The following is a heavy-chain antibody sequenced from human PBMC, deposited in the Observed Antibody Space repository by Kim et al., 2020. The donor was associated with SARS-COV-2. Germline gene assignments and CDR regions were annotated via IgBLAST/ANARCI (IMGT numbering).Heavy chain of an antibody. CDR2: ISWNSGSI. J-gene: IGHJ4*02. CDR3: AKDHRYYDILTGDVYFDY. Sequence: GGSLRLSCAASGFTFDDYAMHWVRQAPGKGLEWVSGISWNSGSIGYADSVKGRFTISRDNAKNSLYLQMNSLRAEDTALYYCAKDHRYYDILTGDVYFDYWGQGTLVTVSS. D-gene: IGHD3-9*01. CDR1: GFTFDDYA. V-gene: IGHV3-9*01.